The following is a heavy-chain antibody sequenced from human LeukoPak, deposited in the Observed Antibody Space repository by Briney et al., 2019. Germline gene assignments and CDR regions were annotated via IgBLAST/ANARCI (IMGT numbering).Heavy chain of an antibody. V-gene: IGHV3-48*01. CDR1: GFTFSSYS. J-gene: IGHJ5*02. Sequence: GGSLRLSCAASGFTFSSYSINWVRQAPGKGLEWVSYISSSSSTIYYADSVKGRFTISRDNAKNSLYLQMHSLRAEDTAVYFCARASYGEGDNWFDPWGQGTLVTVSS. CDR2: ISSSSSTI. CDR3: ARASYGEGDNWFDP. D-gene: IGHD4-17*01.